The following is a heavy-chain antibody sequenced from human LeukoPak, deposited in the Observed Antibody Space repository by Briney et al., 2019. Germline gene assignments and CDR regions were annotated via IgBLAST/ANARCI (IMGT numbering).Heavy chain of an antibody. Sequence: GASVKVSCKASGYTFTGYYMHWVRQAPGQGLEWMGWINPNSGGTNYAQKFQGRVTMTRDTSISTAYMELSRLRSDDTAVYYCARDTYRHVVGATCHYWGQGTLVTVSS. D-gene: IGHD1-26*01. CDR1: GYTFTGYY. J-gene: IGHJ4*02. V-gene: IGHV1-2*02. CDR3: ARDTYRHVVGATCHY. CDR2: INPNSGGT.